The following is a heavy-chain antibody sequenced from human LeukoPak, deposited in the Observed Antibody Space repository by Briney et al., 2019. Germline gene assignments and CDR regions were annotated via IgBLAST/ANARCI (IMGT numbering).Heavy chain of an antibody. CDR3: ARVAPSQWLLLPNYFDY. J-gene: IGHJ4*02. V-gene: IGHV4-59*01. CDR2: IYYTGST. D-gene: IGHD3-22*01. CDR1: GGSIRSYY. Sequence: SETLSLTCTVSGGSIRSYYWSWIRQPPGKGLEWIGYIYYTGSTKYNSSLKSRVTISVDTSKNQFSLKLSSVTAADTAVYYCARVAPSQWLLLPNYFDYWGQETLVTVSS.